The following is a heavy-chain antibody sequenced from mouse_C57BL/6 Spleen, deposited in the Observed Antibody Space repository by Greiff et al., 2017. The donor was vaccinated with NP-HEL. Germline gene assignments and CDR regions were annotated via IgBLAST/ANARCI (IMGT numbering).Heavy chain of an antibody. CDR2: ISSGGSYT. CDR1: GFTFSSYG. CDR3: ARQGVYYDYENWYFDV. J-gene: IGHJ1*03. V-gene: IGHV5-6*01. Sequence: EVQLQESGGDLVKPGGSLKLSCAASGFTFSSYGMSWVRQTPDKRLEWVATISSGGSYTYYPDSVKGRFTISRDNAKNTLYLQMSSLKSEDTAMYYCARQGVYYDYENWYFDVWGTGTTVTVSS. D-gene: IGHD2-4*01.